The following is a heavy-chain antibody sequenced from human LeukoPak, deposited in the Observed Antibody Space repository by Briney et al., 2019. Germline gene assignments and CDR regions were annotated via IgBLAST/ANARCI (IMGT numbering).Heavy chain of an antibody. CDR3: ARGGIAAAGTSLNWFDP. CDR1: GGSFSGYY. CDR2: INHSGST. V-gene: IGHV4-34*01. D-gene: IGHD6-13*01. J-gene: IGHJ5*02. Sequence: SETLSLTCAVYGGSFSGYYWSWIRQPPGKGLEWIGEINHSGSTNYNPSLKSRVTISVDTSKNQFSLKLSSVTAADTAVYYCARGGIAAAGTSLNWFDPWGQGTLVTVSS.